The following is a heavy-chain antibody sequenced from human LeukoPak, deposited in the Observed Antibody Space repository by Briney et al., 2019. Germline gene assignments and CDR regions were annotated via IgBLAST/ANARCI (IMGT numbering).Heavy chain of an antibody. CDR1: GGSISSNHYY. J-gene: IGHJ4*02. Sequence: SETLSLTCTVSGGSISSNHYYWAWIRQPPGKGLEWIGSLHYSGTTYYNPSLKSRVTISADTSKNQFSLKLSSVTAADTAVYYCARPSAISLNADRPWVYWGQGTLVTVSS. D-gene: IGHD5-18*01. CDR3: ARPSAISLNADRPWVY. CDR2: LHYSGTT. V-gene: IGHV4-39*01.